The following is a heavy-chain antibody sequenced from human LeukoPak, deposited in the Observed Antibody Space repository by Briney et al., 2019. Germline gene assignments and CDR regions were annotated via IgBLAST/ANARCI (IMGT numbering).Heavy chain of an antibody. CDR2: IIPIFGTA. D-gene: IGHD6-6*01. J-gene: IGHJ5*02. V-gene: IGHV1-69*05. Sequence: SVKVSCKASGGTFSSYAISWVRQAPGQGLEWMGRIIPIFGTASYAQKFQGRVTITTDESTSTAYMELSSLRSEDTAVYYCAGVKYSSSSPHNWFDPWGQGTLVTVSS. CDR3: AGVKYSSSSPHNWFDP. CDR1: GGTFSSYA.